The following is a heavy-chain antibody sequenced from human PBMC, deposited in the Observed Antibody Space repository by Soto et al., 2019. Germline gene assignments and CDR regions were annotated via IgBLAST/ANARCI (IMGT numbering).Heavy chain of an antibody. J-gene: IGHJ6*02. Sequence: WETLSLTCAVSGGSISSSNWWSWVRQPPGKGLEWIGEIYHSGSTNYNPSLKSRVTISVDKSKNQFSLKLSSVTAADTAVYYCAREQGIGYCSSTSCYKDYGMDVWGQGTTVTVSS. CDR1: GGSISSSNW. V-gene: IGHV4-4*02. D-gene: IGHD2-2*02. CDR2: IYHSGST. CDR3: AREQGIGYCSSTSCYKDYGMDV.